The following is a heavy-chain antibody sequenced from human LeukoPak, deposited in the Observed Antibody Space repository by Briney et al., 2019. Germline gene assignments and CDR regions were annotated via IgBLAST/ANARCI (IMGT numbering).Heavy chain of an antibody. V-gene: IGHV3-53*01. D-gene: IGHD1-26*01. J-gene: IGHJ4*02. Sequence: GGSLRLSCAASGFTVSNYYMSWVRQAPGKGLEWVSIIYSGGTTYYADSVKGRFTVSRDHSKNTLYLQMNSLRAEDTATYYCARDGGSFRRPSDYWGQGTLVTVSS. CDR3: ARDGGSFRRPSDY. CDR2: IYSGGTT. CDR1: GFTVSNYY.